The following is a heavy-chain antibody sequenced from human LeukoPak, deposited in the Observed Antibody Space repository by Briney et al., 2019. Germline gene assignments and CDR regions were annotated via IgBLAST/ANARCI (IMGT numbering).Heavy chain of an antibody. CDR1: GFAFRNYN. V-gene: IGHV3-21*01. CDR2: ITTGGDYI. J-gene: IGHJ4*02. D-gene: IGHD2-15*01. CDR3: ARARKSRDRNCSGGTCSPPDY. Sequence: GGSLRLSCTASGFAFRNYNMNWVRQTPGKGLEWISSITTGGDYIYSAVSLKGRFTISRNDAKNSLYLQMNRLRAEDTGVYFCARARKSRDRNCSGGTCSPPDYWGQGSLVTVSS.